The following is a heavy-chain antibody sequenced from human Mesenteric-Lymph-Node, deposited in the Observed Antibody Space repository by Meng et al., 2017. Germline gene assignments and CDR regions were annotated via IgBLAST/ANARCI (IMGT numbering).Heavy chain of an antibody. CDR3: ARDPGYSSGLPYLDY. Sequence: ASVKVSCKASGYTFTSYDINWVRQATGQGLEWMGWMNPNSGNTGYAQKFQGRVTITRNTSISTAYMELSSMRSDDTDVYYCARDPGYSSGLPYLDYWGQGILVTVSS. CDR1: GYTFTSYD. D-gene: IGHD6-19*01. J-gene: IGHJ4*02. CDR2: MNPNSGNT. V-gene: IGHV1-8*03.